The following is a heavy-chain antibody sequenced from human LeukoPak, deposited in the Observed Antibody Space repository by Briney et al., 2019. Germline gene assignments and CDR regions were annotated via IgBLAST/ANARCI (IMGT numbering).Heavy chain of an antibody. J-gene: IGHJ6*03. CDR2: TSSSSSYI. CDR3: ARSSYSSSWYTQRFLSDYYMDV. CDR1: GFTFSSYE. D-gene: IGHD6-13*01. V-gene: IGHV3-21*01. Sequence: GGSLRLSCAASGFTFSSYEMHWVRQAPGKGLEWVSSTSSSSSYIYYADSVKGRFTISRDNAKNSLYLQMNSLRAEDTAVYYCARSSYSSSWYTQRFLSDYYMDVWGKGATVTVSS.